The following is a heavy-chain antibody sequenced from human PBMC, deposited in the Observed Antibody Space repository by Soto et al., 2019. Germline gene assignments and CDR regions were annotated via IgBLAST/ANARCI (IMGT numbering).Heavy chain of an antibody. D-gene: IGHD3-10*01. CDR2: IWYDGSNK. CDR3: ARDWGFGMVRGVIRF. V-gene: IGHV3-33*01. Sequence: QVQLVESGGGVVQPGRSLRLSCAASGFTFSSYGMHWFRQAPGKGLEWVAVIWYDGSNKYYADSVKGRFTISRDNSKNTLYLQMNSLRAEDTAVYYCARDWGFGMVRGVIRFWGQGTLVTVSS. CDR1: GFTFSSYG. J-gene: IGHJ4*02.